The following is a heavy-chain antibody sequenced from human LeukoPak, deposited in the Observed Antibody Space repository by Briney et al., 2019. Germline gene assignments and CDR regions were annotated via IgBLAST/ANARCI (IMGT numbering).Heavy chain of an antibody. CDR3: ARLYYYDDSGIAD. CDR2: IKKDGSEK. J-gene: IGHJ4*02. Sequence: GGSLRLSCAASGFTFSSYWMSWVRQAPGKGLEWVVNIKKDGSEKYYVDSVKGRFTISRDNAKNSVYLQMNSLRAEDTAVYYCARLYYYDDSGIADWGQGTLVTVSS. D-gene: IGHD3-22*01. V-gene: IGHV3-7*01. CDR1: GFTFSSYW.